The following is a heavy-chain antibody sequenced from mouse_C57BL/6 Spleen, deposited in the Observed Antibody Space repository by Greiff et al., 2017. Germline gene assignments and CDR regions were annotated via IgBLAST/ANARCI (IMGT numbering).Heavy chain of an antibody. CDR1: GYTFTNYW. D-gene: IGHD3-3*01. V-gene: IGHV1-63*01. Sequence: VQLQQSGAELVRPGTSVKMSCKASGYTFTNYWIGWAKQRPGHGLEWIGDIYPGGGYTNYNEKFKGKATLTADKSSSTAYMQFSSLTSEDSAIYYCARGDLYCAMDYWGQGTSVTISS. J-gene: IGHJ4*01. CDR3: ARGDLYCAMDY. CDR2: IYPGGGYT.